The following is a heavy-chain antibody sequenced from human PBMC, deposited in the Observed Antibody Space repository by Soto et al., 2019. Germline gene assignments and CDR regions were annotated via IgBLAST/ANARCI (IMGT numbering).Heavy chain of an antibody. CDR3: ARPSTNAFDI. Sequence: GGSPRLSCAASGFTFSSYAMSWVRPAPGKGVEWVSAISGSGGNTYYADSVKGPFTIPRDNSKNTRYLPMNSLRAEDTAVYYWARPSTNAFDIWGQGTMVTVSS. J-gene: IGHJ3*02. D-gene: IGHD5-12*01. CDR1: GFTFSSYA. V-gene: IGHV3-23*01. CDR2: ISGSGGNT.